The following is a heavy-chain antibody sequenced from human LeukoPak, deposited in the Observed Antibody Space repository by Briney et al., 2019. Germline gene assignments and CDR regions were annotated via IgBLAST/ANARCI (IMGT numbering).Heavy chain of an antibody. J-gene: IGHJ6*02. D-gene: IGHD6-19*01. CDR3: ARESSSGWYPYYYYGMDV. CDR1: GFTFSSYG. CDR2: MWYDGSNK. Sequence: GGSLRLSCAASGFTFSSYGMHWVRQAPGKGLEWVAVMWYDGSNKYYAASVKGRFTISRDNSKNTLYLQMNSLRAEDTAVYYCARESSSGWYPYYYYGMDVWGQGTTVTVSS. V-gene: IGHV3-33*01.